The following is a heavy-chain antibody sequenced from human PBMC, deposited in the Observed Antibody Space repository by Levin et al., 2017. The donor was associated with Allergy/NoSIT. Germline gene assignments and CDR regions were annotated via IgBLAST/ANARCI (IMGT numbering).Heavy chain of an antibody. CDR2: ISYDGSNK. J-gene: IGHJ4*02. V-gene: IGHV3-30-3*01. CDR3: ARDGKETYYFDY. Sequence: GESLKISCAASGFTFSSYAMHWVRQAPGKGLEWVAVISYDGSNKYYADSVKGRFTISRDNSKNTLYLQMNSLRAEDTAVYYCARDGKETYYFDYWGQGTLVTVSS. CDR1: GFTFSSYA. D-gene: IGHD1-26*01.